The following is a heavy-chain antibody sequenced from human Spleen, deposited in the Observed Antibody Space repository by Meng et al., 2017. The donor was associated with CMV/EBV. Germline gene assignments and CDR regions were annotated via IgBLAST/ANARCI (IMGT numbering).Heavy chain of an antibody. Sequence: KGSGYTHRDHSIHWVRQAPGQGLEWMGWLNPDSGTTKYAQKFQDRVTMTRDMSINTAYMDLSRLKFDDTAVYFCARAQAIGAANWFDPWGQGTLVTVSS. J-gene: IGHJ5*02. CDR1: GYTHRDHS. CDR3: ARAQAIGAANWFDP. V-gene: IGHV1-2*02. CDR2: LNPDSGTT. D-gene: IGHD6-13*01.